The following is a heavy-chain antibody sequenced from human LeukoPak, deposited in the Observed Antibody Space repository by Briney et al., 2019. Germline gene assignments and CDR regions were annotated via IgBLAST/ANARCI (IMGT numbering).Heavy chain of an antibody. D-gene: IGHD4-17*01. CDR2: IYYSGSI. V-gene: IGHV4-28*05. CDR1: GYSISSGYW. CDR3: ANPARDFADSGAITW. Sequence: PSETLSLTCGVSGYSISSGYWWGWIRQPPGKGLEWIGNIYYSGSIYYNPSLKSRVTMSVDTPKNQFSLKLTSVTAADTAVYYCANPARDFADSGAITWWGQGTLVTVSS. J-gene: IGHJ4*02.